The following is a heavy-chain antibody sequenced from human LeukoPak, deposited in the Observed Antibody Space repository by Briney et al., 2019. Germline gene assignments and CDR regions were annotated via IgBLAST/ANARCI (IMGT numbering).Heavy chain of an antibody. Sequence: VASVKVSCKVSGYTLTELSMHWVRQAPGKGLEWMGGFDPEDGETIYAQKFQGRVTMTEDTSTDTAYMELSSLRSEDTAVYYCATDGPDMVRGGGWFDPWGQGTLVTVSS. CDR1: GYTLTELS. CDR2: FDPEDGET. J-gene: IGHJ5*02. D-gene: IGHD3-10*01. CDR3: ATDGPDMVRGGGWFDP. V-gene: IGHV1-24*01.